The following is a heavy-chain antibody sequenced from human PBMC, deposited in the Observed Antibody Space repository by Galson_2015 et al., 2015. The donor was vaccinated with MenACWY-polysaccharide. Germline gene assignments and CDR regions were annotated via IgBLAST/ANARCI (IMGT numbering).Heavy chain of an antibody. V-gene: IGHV3-11*01. CDR1: GFTFPDYS. J-gene: IGHJ6*02. Sequence: SLRLSCAASGFTFPDYSMTWIRQAPGKGLEWVSHISHSGNTVYTADSVMGRLAISRDNDKNSLYLEMNSLRVEDTAVYYCARYPKTVTARPLYGLDVWGQGTTVIVSS. CDR2: ISHSGNTV. D-gene: IGHD6-6*01. CDR3: ARYPKTVTARPLYGLDV.